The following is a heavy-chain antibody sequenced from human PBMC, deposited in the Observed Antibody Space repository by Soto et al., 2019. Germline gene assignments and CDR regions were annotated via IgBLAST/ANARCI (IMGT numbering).Heavy chain of an antibody. CDR2: IYCSGTT. CDR3: AKTPFRLTRGTVLHYFDS. CDR1: GASIRSTY. J-gene: IGHJ4*02. Sequence: QVHLQESAPGLVKPSETLSLTCTVSGASIRSTYWSWIRQSPGKGLEWIGYIYCSGTTNYNPSLKHRVTISVDTCKNQLSLNLTSVTAADTAVYYCAKTPFRLTRGTVLHYFDSWGQGTLVTVSS. V-gene: IGHV4-59*01. D-gene: IGHD3-9*01.